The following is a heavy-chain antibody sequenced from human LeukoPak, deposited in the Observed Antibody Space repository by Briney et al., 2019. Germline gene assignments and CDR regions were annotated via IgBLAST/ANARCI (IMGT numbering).Heavy chain of an antibody. CDR2: ISYDGSNK. CDR1: RFTFSSYA. V-gene: IGHV3-30-3*01. Sequence: PGRSLRLSCAASRFTFSSYAMHWVRQAPGKGLGWVAVISYDGSNKYYADSVKGRFTISRDNSKNTLYLQMKSMRAEDTAVYYCARDVYDYIWGSYRYFDYWGQRTLVTVSS. CDR3: ARDVYDYIWGSYRYFDY. D-gene: IGHD3-16*02. J-gene: IGHJ4*02.